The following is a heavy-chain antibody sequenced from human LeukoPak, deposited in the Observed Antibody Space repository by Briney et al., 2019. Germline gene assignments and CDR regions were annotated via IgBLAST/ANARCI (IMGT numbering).Heavy chain of an antibody. Sequence: SETLSLTCAVSGGSISSSNWWSWVRQPPGKGLEWIGSIYHSGSTYYNPSLKSRVTISVDTSKNQFSLKLSSVTAADTAVYYCARVGSRIFRDRAARTRGGWFDPWGQGTLVTVSS. CDR2: IYHSGST. J-gene: IGHJ5*02. CDR3: ARVGSRIFRDRAARTRGGWFDP. D-gene: IGHD6-6*01. V-gene: IGHV4-4*02. CDR1: GGSISSSNW.